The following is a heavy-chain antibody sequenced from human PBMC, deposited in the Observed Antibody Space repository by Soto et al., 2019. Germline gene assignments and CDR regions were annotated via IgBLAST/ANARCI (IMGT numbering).Heavy chain of an antibody. Sequence: QVQLQESGPGLVKPSQTLSLICTVSGGSINSGGYYWSWIHQLPGKGLEWIGYIYYTGSTYYNPSLKSRITISVDTSANQFSLKLSSVTAADTAIYFCARVFKTMSFYYGMDVWGQGTAVAVSS. CDR3: ARVFKTMSFYYGMDV. D-gene: IGHD3-22*01. CDR1: GGSINSGGYY. CDR2: IYYTGST. J-gene: IGHJ6*02. V-gene: IGHV4-31*03.